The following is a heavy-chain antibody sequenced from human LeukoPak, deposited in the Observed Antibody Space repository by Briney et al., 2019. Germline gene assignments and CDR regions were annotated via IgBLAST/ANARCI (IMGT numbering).Heavy chain of an antibody. J-gene: IGHJ5*02. CDR2: IRSKANSYAT. V-gene: IGHV3-73*01. CDR1: GFTFSGSA. CDR3: TRGSGSFDP. Sequence: GESLRLSCAASGFTFSGSAMHWVRQASGKGLEWVGRIRSKANSYATAYAASVKGRFTISRDDSKNTAYLQMNSLKTEDTAVYYCTRGSGSFDPWGQGTLVTVSS. D-gene: IGHD3-10*01.